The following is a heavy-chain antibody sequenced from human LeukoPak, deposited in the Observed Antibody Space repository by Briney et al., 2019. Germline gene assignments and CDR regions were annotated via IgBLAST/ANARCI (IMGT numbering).Heavy chain of an antibody. CDR3: AKKYGSGSYYFDY. Sequence: PGGSLRLSCAASGFTFSSYAMSWVRQAPGKGLEWVSAISGSGGSTYYADSVKGRFTISRDNSKNTLYLQMNSLRSEDTAVYYCAKKYGSGSYYFDYWGQGTLVTVSS. D-gene: IGHD3-10*01. CDR2: ISGSGGST. J-gene: IGHJ4*02. V-gene: IGHV3-23*01. CDR1: GFTFSSYA.